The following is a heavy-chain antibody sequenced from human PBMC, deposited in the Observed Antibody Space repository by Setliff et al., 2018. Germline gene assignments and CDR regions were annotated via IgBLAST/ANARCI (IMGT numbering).Heavy chain of an antibody. Sequence: GGSLRLSCAASGFTVNTNYMTWVRQAPGKGLEWVSITYRDGSTYYAESVKGRFTISRDNSKNTLYLQLNSLRAEDTAVYYCVRGLPFDYWGQGTLVTVSS. CDR1: GFTVNTNY. J-gene: IGHJ4*02. V-gene: IGHV3-66*01. CDR3: VRGLPFDY. CDR2: TYRDGST.